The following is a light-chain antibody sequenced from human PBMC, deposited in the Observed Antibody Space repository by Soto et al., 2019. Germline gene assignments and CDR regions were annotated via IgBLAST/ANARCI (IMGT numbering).Light chain of an antibody. CDR1: QSVSSSY. CDR2: GAS. Sequence: EIVLTQSPGTLSLSPGERATLSCRASQSVSSSYLAWYHQKPGQAPRLLIYGASSRATGIPDRFSGSGSGTDFTLTSIRLEPEDYAVYYCQQYGSTRTFGQGTKLEIK. CDR3: QQYGSTRT. V-gene: IGKV3-20*01. J-gene: IGKJ1*01.